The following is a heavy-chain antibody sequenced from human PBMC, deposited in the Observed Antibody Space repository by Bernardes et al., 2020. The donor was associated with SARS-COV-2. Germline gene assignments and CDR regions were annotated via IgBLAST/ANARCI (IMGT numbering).Heavy chain of an antibody. D-gene: IGHD2-21*01. Sequence: TLSLTCNVSGDSISIYYWNWIRQPPGKGLEWIGYIYHSGSTSYNPSLKSRVTISVDTSKNQFSLNLNSVTAADTAVYFCARAGKITVPSWGLYDYNYGMDAWGQGIKVTVSS. CDR3: ARAGKITVPSWGLYDYNYGMDA. J-gene: IGHJ6*02. CDR2: IYHSGST. CDR1: GDSISIYY. V-gene: IGHV4-59*01.